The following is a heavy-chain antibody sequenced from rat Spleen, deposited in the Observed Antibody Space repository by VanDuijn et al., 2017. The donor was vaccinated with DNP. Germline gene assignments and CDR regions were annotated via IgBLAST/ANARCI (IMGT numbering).Heavy chain of an antibody. J-gene: IGHJ2*01. CDR3: AKNSGYYFDY. CDR1: GFTFSDYY. V-gene: IGHV5-22*01. Sequence: EVQLVQSGGGLVQPERSLKLSCAASGFTFSDYYMAWIRQAPTKGLEWVAYISYDGGSAYYGDSVKGRFTISRDNAKSTLYLQMNSLKSEDTATYYCAKNSGYYFDYWGQGVMVTVSS. CDR2: ISYDGGSA. D-gene: IGHD4-3*01.